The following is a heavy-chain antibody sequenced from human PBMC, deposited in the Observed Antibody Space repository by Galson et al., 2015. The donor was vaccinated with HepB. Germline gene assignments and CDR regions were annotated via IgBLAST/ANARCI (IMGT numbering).Heavy chain of an antibody. CDR3: ARQYYYDSSSYSHFDY. CDR2: IYYTGNT. CDR1: GGSISTYY. J-gene: IGHJ4*02. D-gene: IGHD3-22*01. V-gene: IGHV4-59*08. Sequence: ETLSLTCTVSGGSISTYYWSWIRQPPGKGLEWIGYIYYTGNTNYDPFLKSRVTISVDTSKNQFSLRLTSVTAADTAVYFCARQYYYDSSSYSHFDYWGQGTLVTVSS.